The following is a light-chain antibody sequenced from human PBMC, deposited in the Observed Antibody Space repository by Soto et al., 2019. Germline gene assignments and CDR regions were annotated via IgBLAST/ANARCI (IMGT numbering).Light chain of an antibody. CDR2: DAS. Sequence: IVLPQSPGTLSLSPGERATLSCRASQSVSSSYLAWYQQKPGQAPRLLIYDASNRATGIPARFSGSGSGTDFTLTISSLEPEDFAVYYCQQRSNWSTFGQGTRLEI. CDR1: QSVSSSY. J-gene: IGKJ5*01. CDR3: QQRSNWST. V-gene: IGKV3D-20*02.